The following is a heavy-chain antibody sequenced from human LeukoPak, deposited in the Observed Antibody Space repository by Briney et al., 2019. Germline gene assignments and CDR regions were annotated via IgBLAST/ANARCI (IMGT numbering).Heavy chain of an antibody. CDR2: ISWNSGSI. Sequence: PGGSLRLSCAASGFTFDDCAMHWVRQAPGKGLEWVSGISWNSGSIGYADSVKGRFTISRDNAKNSLYLQMNSLRAEDTAVYYCARDDDYDSSGQLWLFDYWGQGTLVTVSS. J-gene: IGHJ4*02. CDR1: GFTFDDCA. V-gene: IGHV3-9*01. D-gene: IGHD3-22*01. CDR3: ARDDDYDSSGQLWLFDY.